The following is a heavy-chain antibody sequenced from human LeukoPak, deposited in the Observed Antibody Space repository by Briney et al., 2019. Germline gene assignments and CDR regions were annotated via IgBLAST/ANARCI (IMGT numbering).Heavy chain of an antibody. CDR2: ISAYNGNT. V-gene: IGHV1-18*01. CDR1: GYTFTTYG. J-gene: IGHJ4*02. CDR3: ARQSSSGHLNEYYFDY. Sequence: ASVKVSCKASGYTFTTYGISWVRQAPGQGLEWMGWISAYNGNTKYAQRLLGRVTMSTDTSTSTTYMEVRSLRSDDTAVYYCARQSSSGHLNEYYFDYWGQGTLVTVSS. D-gene: IGHD3-22*01.